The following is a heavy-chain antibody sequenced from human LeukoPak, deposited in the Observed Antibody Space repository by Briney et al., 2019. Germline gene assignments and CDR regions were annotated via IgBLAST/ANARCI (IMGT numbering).Heavy chain of an antibody. D-gene: IGHD4-17*01. CDR3: ARHPNGDFNFDY. J-gene: IGHJ4*02. V-gene: IGHV4-39*01. Sequence: PSETLSLTCTVSGGSISSSSYYWGWIRQPPGKGLEWIGSIYYSGSTYYNPSLKSRVTISVDTSKNQFSLKLSSVTAADTAVYYCARHPNGDFNFDYWGQGTLVTVSS. CDR2: IYYSGST. CDR1: GGSISSSSYY.